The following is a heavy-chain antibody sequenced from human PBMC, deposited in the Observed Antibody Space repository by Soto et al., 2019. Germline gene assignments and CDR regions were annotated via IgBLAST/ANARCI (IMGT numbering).Heavy chain of an antibody. V-gene: IGHV1-3*01. CDR3: ARRVGDGQFDY. CDR1: GYTFTSFA. Sequence: QVQLVQSGAEVKKPGASLKVSCKASGYTFTSFAIHWVRQAHGQRLEWMGWINPGSGYTKYSQKFKGRVTITRDTSASTAYMELSSLRDEDTSVYSCARRVGDGQFDYWGQGTLITVSS. D-gene: IGHD1-26*01. J-gene: IGHJ4*02. CDR2: INPGSGYT.